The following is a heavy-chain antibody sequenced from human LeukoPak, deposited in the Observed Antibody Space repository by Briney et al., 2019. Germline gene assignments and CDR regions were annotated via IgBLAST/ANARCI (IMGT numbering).Heavy chain of an antibody. J-gene: IGHJ3*02. CDR2: ISAYNGNT. Sequence: GASVKVSCKASGYTFTSYGISWVRQAPGQGLEWMGWISAYNGNTNYAQKLQGRVTMTTDTSTSTAYMELRSLRSDDTAVYYCARADRFSSGWYFLEYAFDIWGQGTMVTVSS. CDR1: GYTFTSYG. CDR3: ARADRFSSGWYFLEYAFDI. D-gene: IGHD6-19*01. V-gene: IGHV1-18*01.